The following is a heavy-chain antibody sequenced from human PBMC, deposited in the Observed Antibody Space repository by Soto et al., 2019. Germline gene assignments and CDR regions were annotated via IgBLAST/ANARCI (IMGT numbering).Heavy chain of an antibody. V-gene: IGHV1-3*01. Sequence: ASVKVSCKASGYTFTSYAMHWVRQAPGQRLEWMGWINAGNGNTKYSQKFQGRVTITRDTSASTAYMELSSLRSEDTAVYYCARVPGTARWWDFWGQGTLVTVSS. CDR2: INAGNGNT. D-gene: IGHD2-15*01. J-gene: IGHJ4*02. CDR1: GYTFTSYA. CDR3: ARVPGTARWWDF.